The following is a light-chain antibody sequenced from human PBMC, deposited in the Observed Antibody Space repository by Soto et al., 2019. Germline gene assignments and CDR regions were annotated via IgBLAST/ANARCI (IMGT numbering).Light chain of an antibody. CDR3: QQLNSYPLT. J-gene: IGKJ4*01. CDR2: AAS. Sequence: DIQLTQSPSFLSASVGDRVTITCRASQGISSYLAWYQQKPGKAPKLLIYAASTLQSGVPSRFSGSGSGTEFTLTISSLQPEDFATYCCQQLNSYPLTVGGGTKVDIK. CDR1: QGISSY. V-gene: IGKV1-9*01.